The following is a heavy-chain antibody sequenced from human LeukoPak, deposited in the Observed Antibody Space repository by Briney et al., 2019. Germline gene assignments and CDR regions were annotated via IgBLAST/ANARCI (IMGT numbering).Heavy chain of an antibody. J-gene: IGHJ6*03. D-gene: IGHD2-8*02. V-gene: IGHV1-69*04. CDR1: GGTFSSYA. Sequence: SAKVSCKASGGTFSSYAISWVRQAPGQGLEWMGRIIPILGIANYAQKFQGRVTITADKSTSTAYMELSSLRSEDTAVYYCARVETVVYVWGNYYYMDVWGKGTTVTVSS. CDR3: ARVETVVYVWGNYYYMDV. CDR2: IIPILGIA.